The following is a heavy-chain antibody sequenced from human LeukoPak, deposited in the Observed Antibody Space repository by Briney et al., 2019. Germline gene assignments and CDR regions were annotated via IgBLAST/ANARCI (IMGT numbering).Heavy chain of an antibody. CDR1: GYTFTSYG. CDR2: TSAYNGNT. V-gene: IGHV1-18*01. D-gene: IGHD3-10*01. J-gene: IGHJ2*01. Sequence: GASVKVSCKASGYTFTSYGISWVRQAPGQGLEWMGWTSAYNGNTNYAQKLQGRVTMTTDTSTSTAYMELRSLRSDDTVVYYCARVVRGVIILGWYFDLWGRGTLGTVSS. CDR3: ARVVRGVIILGWYFDL.